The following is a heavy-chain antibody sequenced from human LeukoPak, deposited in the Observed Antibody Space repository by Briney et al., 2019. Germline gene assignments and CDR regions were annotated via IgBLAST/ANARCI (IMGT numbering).Heavy chain of an antibody. CDR1: GGSFSGYY. J-gene: IGHJ4*02. CDR3: ARGSGYCSSTSCYDY. V-gene: IGHV4-34*01. CDR2: INHSGST. D-gene: IGHD2-2*01. Sequence: PSETLSLTCAVYGGSFSGYYWSWIRQPPGKGLEWIGEINHSGSTNYNPSLKGRVTISVDTSKNQFSLKLSSVTAADTAVYYCARGSGYCSSTSCYDYWGQGTLVTVSS.